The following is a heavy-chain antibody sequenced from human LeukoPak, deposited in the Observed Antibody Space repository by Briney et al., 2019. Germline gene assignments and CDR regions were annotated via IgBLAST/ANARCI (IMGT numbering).Heavy chain of an antibody. CDR3: ARAGYYGSGSYFTD. Sequence: GGSLRLSCAASGFTFSDYYMSWIRQAPGKGLEWVSYISSSSYTNYADSVEGRFTISRDNAKNSLYLQMNSLRAEDTAVYYCARAGYYGSGSYFTDWGQGTLVTVSS. J-gene: IGHJ4*02. D-gene: IGHD3-10*01. CDR1: GFTFSDYY. V-gene: IGHV3-11*06. CDR2: ISSSSYT.